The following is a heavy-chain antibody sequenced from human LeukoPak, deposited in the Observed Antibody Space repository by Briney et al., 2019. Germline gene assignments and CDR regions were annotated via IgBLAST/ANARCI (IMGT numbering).Heavy chain of an antibody. CDR3: AREAYEYGGVPLYYFDY. CDR2: ISSSSSYI. V-gene: IGHV3-21*01. D-gene: IGHD3-16*01. Sequence: GGSLRLSCTASGFTFGDYAMSWFRQAPGKGLEWVSSISSSSSYIYYADSVKGRFTISRDNAKNSLYLQMNSLRAEDTAVYYCAREAYEYGGVPLYYFDYWGQGTLVTVSS. J-gene: IGHJ4*02. CDR1: GFTFGDYA.